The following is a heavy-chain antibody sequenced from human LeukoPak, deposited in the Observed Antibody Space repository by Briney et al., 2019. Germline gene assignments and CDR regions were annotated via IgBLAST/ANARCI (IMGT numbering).Heavy chain of an antibody. D-gene: IGHD3-16*01. V-gene: IGHV1-69*01. CDR2: IIPIFGTA. CDR1: GGTFSSYA. J-gene: IGHJ4*02. CDR3: ARETVGQGNDY. Sequence: GASVKVSCKASGGTFSSYAISRVRQAPGQGLEWMGGIIPIFGTANYAQKFQGRVTITADESTSTAYMELSSLRSEDTAVYYCARETVGQGNDYWGQGTLVTVSS.